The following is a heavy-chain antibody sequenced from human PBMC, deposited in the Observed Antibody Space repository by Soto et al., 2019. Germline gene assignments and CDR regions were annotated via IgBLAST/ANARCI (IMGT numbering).Heavy chain of an antibody. J-gene: IGHJ5*02. Sequence: ASVKVSCKASGYTFTSYAMHWVRQAPGQRLEWMGWINAGNGNTKYSQKFQGRVTITRDTSASTAYMELSSLRSEDTAVYYCARHLIFFWGGSCSSPGNNGFDPGGEGPLVTFPS. CDR2: INAGNGNT. CDR3: ARHLIFFWGGSCSSPGNNGFDP. CDR1: GYTFTSYA. V-gene: IGHV1-3*01. D-gene: IGHD2-15*01.